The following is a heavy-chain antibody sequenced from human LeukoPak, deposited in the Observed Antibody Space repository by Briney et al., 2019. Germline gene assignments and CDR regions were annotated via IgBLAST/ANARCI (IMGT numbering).Heavy chain of an antibody. CDR3: AKGRVGANGYYYYGMDV. Sequence: GGSLRLSCAATGFTFSSFSMHWVRQAPGKGLEWVAVLSYDGNNKYYADSVKGRFTISRDNSKNTLYLQMNSLRTEDTAVYHCAKGRVGANGYYYYGMDVWGQGTTVTVSS. V-gene: IGHV3-30*18. CDR2: LSYDGNNK. J-gene: IGHJ6*02. CDR1: GFTFSSFS. D-gene: IGHD1-26*01.